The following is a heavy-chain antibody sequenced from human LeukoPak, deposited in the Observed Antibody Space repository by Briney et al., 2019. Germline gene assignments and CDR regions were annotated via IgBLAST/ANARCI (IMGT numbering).Heavy chain of an antibody. J-gene: IGHJ2*01. D-gene: IGHD2-2*01. CDR2: IRYDGSNK. Sequence: GGSLRLSCAASGFTFSSYGMHWVRQAPGKGLEWVAFIRYDGSNKYYADSVKGRFTISRDNSKNTLYLQMNSLRAEDTAVYYCAKDRAVVVPAAIPEWYFDLWGRGTLVTVSS. CDR1: GFTFSSYG. V-gene: IGHV3-30*02. CDR3: AKDRAVVVPAAIPEWYFDL.